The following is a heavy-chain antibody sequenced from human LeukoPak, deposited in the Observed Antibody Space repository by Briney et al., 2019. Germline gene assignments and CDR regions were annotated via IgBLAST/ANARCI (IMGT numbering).Heavy chain of an antibody. CDR1: GGSINGDY. CDR2: IHYSGRT. V-gene: IGHV4-59*01. CDR3: GKETVVVPADDWFGP. J-gene: IGHJ5*02. D-gene: IGHD2-21*01. Sequence: PSETLSLTCTVSGGSINGDYWSWIRQTPGKGLEWIGYIHYSGRTSYNPSLKSRVTISVDTSKNQFSLRLASVTAADTAIYYCGKETVVVPADDWFGPWGQGTLVTVSS.